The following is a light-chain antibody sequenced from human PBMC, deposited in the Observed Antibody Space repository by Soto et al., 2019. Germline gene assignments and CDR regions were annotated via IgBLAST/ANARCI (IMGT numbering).Light chain of an antibody. CDR1: NIGRKS. J-gene: IGLJ2*01. CDR3: QVWDSSSDHVV. CDR2: DDS. Sequence: SYELTQPTSVSVAPGQTARITCGGNNIGRKSVHWYQQKPGQAPVLVVYDDSDRPSGIPERFSGSNSGNTATLTISRVEAGDEADYYCQVWDSSSDHVVFGGGTKVTVL. V-gene: IGLV3-21*02.